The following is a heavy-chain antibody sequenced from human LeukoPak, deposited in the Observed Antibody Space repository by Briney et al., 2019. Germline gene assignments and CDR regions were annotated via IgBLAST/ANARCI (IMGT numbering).Heavy chain of an antibody. Sequence: SETLSLTCAVYGGSFSGYFWSWIRQPPGKGLEWIGEINHSGSTNYSPSLKSRVTISVDTSKNQFSLKLSSVTAADTAVYYCARGGSIAVAGIYWFDPWGQGTLVTVSS. J-gene: IGHJ5*02. CDR3: ARGGSIAVAGIYWFDP. CDR2: INHSGST. V-gene: IGHV4-34*01. CDR1: GGSFSGYF. D-gene: IGHD6-19*01.